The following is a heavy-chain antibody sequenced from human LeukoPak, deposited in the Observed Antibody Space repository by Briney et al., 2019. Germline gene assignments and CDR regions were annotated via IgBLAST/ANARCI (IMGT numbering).Heavy chain of an antibody. CDR2: ISSSGSTI. CDR1: GFTFSSYE. CDR3: AVLGITMNGGV. V-gene: IGHV3-48*03. Sequence: GGSLRLSCAASGFTFSSYEMNWVRQAPGTGLEWVSYISSSGSTIYYADSVKGRFTISRDNAKNSLYLQMNSLRAEDTAVYYCAVLGITMNGGVWGKGTTVTISS. J-gene: IGHJ6*04. D-gene: IGHD3-10*02.